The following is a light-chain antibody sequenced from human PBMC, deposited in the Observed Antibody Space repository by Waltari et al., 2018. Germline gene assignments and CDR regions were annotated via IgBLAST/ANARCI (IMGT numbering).Light chain of an antibody. CDR1: SSDVGSYNL. V-gene: IGLV2-23*02. Sequence: QSALTQPASVSGSPGQSITISCTGTSSDVGSYNLVSWYQQHPGKAPKLMIYEVSKRPSGVSKRCSGSKSGNTASLTISGLQAEDEADYYCCSYAGSSTNVFGSGTKVTVL. CDR3: CSYAGSSTNV. CDR2: EVS. J-gene: IGLJ6*01.